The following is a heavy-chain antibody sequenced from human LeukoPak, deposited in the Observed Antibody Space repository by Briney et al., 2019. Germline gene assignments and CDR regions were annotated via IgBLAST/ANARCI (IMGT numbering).Heavy chain of an antibody. D-gene: IGHD3-9*01. Sequence: PSETQSLTCTVSGGSISSSNYYWGWIRQPPGKGLEWIGSIYYSGNTYYNPSLKSRVTISVDTSKNQFYLKLSSVTAADTAVYYCARAVLRYFDWLFTDFDYWGQGTLVTVSS. CDR1: GGSISSSNYY. V-gene: IGHV4-39*01. CDR3: ARAVLRYFDWLFTDFDY. J-gene: IGHJ4*02. CDR2: IYYSGNT.